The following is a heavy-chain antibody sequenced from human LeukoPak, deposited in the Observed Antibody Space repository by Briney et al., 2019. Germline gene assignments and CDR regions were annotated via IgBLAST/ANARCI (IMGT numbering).Heavy chain of an antibody. V-gene: IGHV3-30*04. Sequence: GGSLRLSCAASGFTFSNYAMHWVRQAPGKGLEWVAVISYDGYNKYYADSVKGRFTVARDNSKNTLYLQMNSLRAEDTAVYYCARDSYGYYLLNYWGQGTLVTVSS. CDR3: ARDSYGYYLLNY. D-gene: IGHD3-3*01. J-gene: IGHJ4*02. CDR1: GFTFSNYA. CDR2: ISYDGYNK.